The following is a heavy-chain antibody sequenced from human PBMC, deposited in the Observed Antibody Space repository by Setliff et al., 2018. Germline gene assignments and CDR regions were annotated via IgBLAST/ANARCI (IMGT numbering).Heavy chain of an antibody. Sequence: GASVKVSCKASGYTFTGYYMHWVRQAPGQGLEWMGWINPNSGGTNYAQKFQGWVTMTRDTSISTAYMELSRLRSDDTAVYYCARGLLYSGSYFGYYYGMDVWGQGTTVTVSS. D-gene: IGHD1-26*01. CDR2: INPNSGGT. V-gene: IGHV1-2*04. CDR1: GYTFTGYY. CDR3: ARGLLYSGSYFGYYYGMDV. J-gene: IGHJ6*02.